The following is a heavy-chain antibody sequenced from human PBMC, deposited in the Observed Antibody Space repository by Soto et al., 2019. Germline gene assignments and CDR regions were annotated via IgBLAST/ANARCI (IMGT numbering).Heavy chain of an antibody. D-gene: IGHD1-7*01. Sequence: ASVKVSCKASGGTFGNFIMNWVRQTPGLGLEWMGGIVPMLGTPTYAEKFKGRVRISAAGSTSTTYMEVTSLRSEDTATYYCARNGTYTSSLNHYSGMDVWGQGTTVTVSS. CDR2: IVPMLGTP. CDR1: GGTFGNFI. V-gene: IGHV1-69*13. J-gene: IGHJ6*02. CDR3: ARNGTYTSSLNHYSGMDV.